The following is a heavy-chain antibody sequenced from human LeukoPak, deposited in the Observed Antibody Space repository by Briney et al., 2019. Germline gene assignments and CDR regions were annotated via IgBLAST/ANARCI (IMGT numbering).Heavy chain of an antibody. D-gene: IGHD3-22*01. J-gene: IGHJ5*02. Sequence: ASVTVSCKASGGTFSSYAISWVRQAPGQGLEWMGGIIPIFGTANYAQKFQGRVTITADESTSTAYMELSSLRSEDTAVYYCARDCSYYYDSSGYYYQAINWFDPWGQGTLVTVSS. V-gene: IGHV1-69*13. CDR3: ARDCSYYYDSSGYYYQAINWFDP. CDR1: GGTFSSYA. CDR2: IIPIFGTA.